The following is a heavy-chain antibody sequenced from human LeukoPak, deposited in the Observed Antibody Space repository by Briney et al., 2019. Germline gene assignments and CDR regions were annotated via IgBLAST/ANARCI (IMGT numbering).Heavy chain of an antibody. D-gene: IGHD6-19*01. Sequence: GGSLRLSCAASGFTFSSYAMSWVRQAPGKGLEWVSAISGSGGSTYYADSVKGRFTISGDNSKNTLYLQMNSLRAEDTAVYYCAKDGYSSGWYKPYYYYGMDVWGQGTTVTVSS. CDR2: ISGSGGST. CDR3: AKDGYSSGWYKPYYYYGMDV. V-gene: IGHV3-23*01. CDR1: GFTFSSYA. J-gene: IGHJ6*02.